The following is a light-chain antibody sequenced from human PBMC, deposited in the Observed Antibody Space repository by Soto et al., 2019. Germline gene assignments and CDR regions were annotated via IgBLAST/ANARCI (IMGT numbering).Light chain of an antibody. CDR2: EVI. V-gene: IGLV2-14*01. CDR3: SSYTTASTVV. J-gene: IGLJ2*01. CDR1: SSDVGAYKY. Sequence: QSALTQPASVSGSPGQSITISCTGTSSDVGAYKYVSWYQQHPGKAPKLMIYEVINRSSGVSNRFSGSKSGNTASLTISGLQAEDEAHYYCSSYTTASTVVFGGGTQLTVL.